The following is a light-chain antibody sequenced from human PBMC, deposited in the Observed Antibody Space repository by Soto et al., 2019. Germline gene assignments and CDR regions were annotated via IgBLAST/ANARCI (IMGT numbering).Light chain of an antibody. CDR3: QQYGSSPLT. CDR1: QSVSSSF. Sequence: EIVLTQSPGTLSLSPGESATLSCRATQSVSSSFLSWYQQKPGQAPRLLIYGASSRATGIPARFSGSGSGTDFTLTISSLEPEDFAVYYCQQYGSSPLTFGPGTKVDIK. V-gene: IGKV3-20*01. J-gene: IGKJ3*01. CDR2: GAS.